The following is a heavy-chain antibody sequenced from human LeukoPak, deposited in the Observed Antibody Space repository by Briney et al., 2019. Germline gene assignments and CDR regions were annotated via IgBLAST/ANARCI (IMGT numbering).Heavy chain of an antibody. CDR1: GFTFSSYG. CDR2: IRYDGSNK. V-gene: IGHV3-30*02. Sequence: GGSLRLSCAASGFTFSSYGMHWVRQAPGKGLEWVAFIRYDGSNKYYADSVKGRFTISRDSSKNTLYLQMNSLRAEDTAVYYCAEDLSSFHNWFDPWGQGTLVTVSS. J-gene: IGHJ5*02. CDR3: AEDLSSFHNWFDP. D-gene: IGHD6-13*01.